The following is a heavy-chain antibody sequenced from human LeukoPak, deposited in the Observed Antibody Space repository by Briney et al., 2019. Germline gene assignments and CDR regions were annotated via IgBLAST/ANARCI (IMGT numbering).Heavy chain of an antibody. D-gene: IGHD6-19*01. CDR3: ARVIAVTGAFNAFDI. V-gene: IGHV4-59*01. CDR2: IYYSGST. J-gene: IGHJ3*02. CDR1: GGSISSYY. Sequence: SETLSLTCFVSGGSISSYYWSWIRQPPGKGLEWIGYIYYSGSTNRNPSLKSRVTISVDSSKNQFSLRLSSVTAADTAVYYCARVIAVTGAFNAFDIWGQGTMVTVSS.